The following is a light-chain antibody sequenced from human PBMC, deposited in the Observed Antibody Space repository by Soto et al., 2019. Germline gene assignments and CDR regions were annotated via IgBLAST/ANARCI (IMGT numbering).Light chain of an antibody. V-gene: IGLV1-40*01. CDR3: QSYDSSLGYV. Sequence: QSVLTQPPSVSGAPGQRVTISCTGGSSNIGAGYDVHWYQQLPGTAPKLLIYGNSNRPSGVPDRFSGSKSGTSASLAITGLQAKDEADYYCQSYDSSLGYVFGTGTKVTV. CDR1: SSNIGAGYD. J-gene: IGLJ1*01. CDR2: GNS.